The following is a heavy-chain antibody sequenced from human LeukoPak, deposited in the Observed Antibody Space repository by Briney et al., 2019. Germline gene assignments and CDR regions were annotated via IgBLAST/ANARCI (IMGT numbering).Heavy chain of an antibody. V-gene: IGHV3-23*01. J-gene: IGHJ4*02. CDR2: ISGSGGST. CDR1: GFSFSSYA. CDR3: ARDRDYSNTERGFDY. Sequence: GGSLRLSCAASGFSFSSYAMSWVRQAPGKGLEWVSAISGSGGSTYSADSVKGRFTISRDNSKNTLYLQMNSLRAEDTAVYYCARDRDYSNTERGFDYWGQGTLVTVSS. D-gene: IGHD4-11*01.